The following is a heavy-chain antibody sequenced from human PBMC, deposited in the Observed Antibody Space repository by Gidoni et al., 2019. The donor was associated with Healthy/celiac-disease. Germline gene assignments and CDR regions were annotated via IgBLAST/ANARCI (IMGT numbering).Heavy chain of an antibody. J-gene: IGHJ6*02. CDR1: GGSISSYY. CDR2: IYYSGST. CDR3: ARVEGSTVTTRDYYYYGMDV. D-gene: IGHD4-17*01. V-gene: IGHV4-59*01. Sequence: QLHLQESGPGLVQPSETLSLPCTVSGGSISSYYRSWIRQPPGKGLEWIGYIYYSGSTNYNPSLKSRVTIAVDTSTNQFSLKLSSVTAADTAVYYCARVEGSTVTTRDYYYYGMDVWGQGTTVTVSS.